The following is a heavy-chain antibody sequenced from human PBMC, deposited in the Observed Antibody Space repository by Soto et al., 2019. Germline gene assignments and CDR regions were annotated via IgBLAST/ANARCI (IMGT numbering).Heavy chain of an antibody. CDR1: GGTFSSYA. D-gene: IGHD5-12*01. J-gene: IGHJ4*02. CDR3: ARDKEIATITKFVY. V-gene: IGHV1-69*06. Sequence: QVQLVQSGTEVKKPGSSVKVSCKASGGTFSSYAISWVRQAPGQGLEWMGGIIPMFNTTNYAQRCQGRVTITADKSTSTVYMELNSLRSEDTAVYYCARDKEIATITKFVYWGKGTLVTVSS. CDR2: IIPMFNTT.